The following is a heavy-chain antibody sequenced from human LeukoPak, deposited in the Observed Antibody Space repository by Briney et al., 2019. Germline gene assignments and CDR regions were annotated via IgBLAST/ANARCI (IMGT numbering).Heavy chain of an antibody. J-gene: IGHJ4*02. CDR1: GGSFSGYY. D-gene: IGHD4-23*01. CDR2: INHSGST. CDR3: ARVGPRRTTVVYYFDY. V-gene: IGHV4-34*01. Sequence: PSETLSLTCAVHGGSFSGYYWSWIRQPPGKGLEWIGEINHSGSTNYNPSLKSRVTISVDTSKNQFSLKLSSVTAADTAVYYCARVGPRRTTVVYYFDYWGQGTLVTVSS.